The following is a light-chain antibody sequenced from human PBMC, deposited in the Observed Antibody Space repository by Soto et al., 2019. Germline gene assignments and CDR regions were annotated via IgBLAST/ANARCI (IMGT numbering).Light chain of an antibody. Sequence: DIQMTQSPSTLSASVGDRVTITCRASQSIRNWLAWYQQKPGKAPKFLISKASILESGVPSRFSGSGSGTEFTLTISILQPDDFATYYCQHYNSYPLSFGGGTKVEIK. J-gene: IGKJ4*01. CDR1: QSIRNW. CDR3: QHYNSYPLS. V-gene: IGKV1-5*03. CDR2: KAS.